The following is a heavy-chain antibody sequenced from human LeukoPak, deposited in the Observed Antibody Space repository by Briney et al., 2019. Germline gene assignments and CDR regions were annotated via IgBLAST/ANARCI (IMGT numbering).Heavy chain of an antibody. V-gene: IGHV1-69*04. J-gene: IGHJ5*02. Sequence: VASVKVSCKASGGTFSSYTINWVRQAPGQGLEWMGRIIPILGIANYAQKFQGRVTITADKSTSTAYMELSSLRSEDTAVYYCARDRAGYCSGGSCYPWGQGTLVTVSS. CDR3: ARDRAGYCSGGSCYP. D-gene: IGHD2-15*01. CDR1: GGTFSSYT. CDR2: IIPILGIA.